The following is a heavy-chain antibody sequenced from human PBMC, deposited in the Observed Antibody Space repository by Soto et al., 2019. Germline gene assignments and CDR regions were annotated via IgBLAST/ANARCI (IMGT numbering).Heavy chain of an antibody. CDR3: AKGATSSWYGGQFDC. V-gene: IGHV3-23*01. CDR2: ISGSGGST. Sequence: EVQLLESGGGLVQPGGSLRLSCPASGFTFNTYAMNWVRQAPGKGLGWVSVISGSGGSTYYADSVKGRFTISRDNSKNTMYLQMNSLRAEDTAVYYCAKGATSSWYGGQFDCWGQGTQVTVSS. J-gene: IGHJ4*02. CDR1: GFTFNTYA. D-gene: IGHD6-13*01.